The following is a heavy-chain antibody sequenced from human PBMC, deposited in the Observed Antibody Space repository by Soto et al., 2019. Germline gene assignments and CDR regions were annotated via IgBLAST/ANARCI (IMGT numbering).Heavy chain of an antibody. CDR1: GFTFSNAS. D-gene: IGHD2-8*01. V-gene: IGHV3-15*01. CDR3: TTDYCTNGVCYGDYYYMDV. CDR2: IKSKTDGGTT. J-gene: IGHJ6*03. Sequence: WGSLSLSCAASGFTFSNASMSWVRPAPGKGLEWVGRIKSKTDGGTTDYAAPVKGRFTISRDDSKNTLYLQMNSLKTEDTAVYYCTTDYCTNGVCYGDYYYMDVWGKGTTVTVSS.